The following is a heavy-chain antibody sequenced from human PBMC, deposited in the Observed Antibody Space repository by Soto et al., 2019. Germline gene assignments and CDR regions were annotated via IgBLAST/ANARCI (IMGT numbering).Heavy chain of an antibody. Sequence: SSGVGGVLQAPGQGLEWMGWISAYNGNTNYAQKLQGRVTMTTDTSTSTAYMELRSLRSDDTAVYYCARDVGYGLIDYWGQGTLVTVSS. CDR1: SSG. V-gene: IGHV1-18*01. CDR3: ARDVGYGLIDY. CDR2: ISAYNGNT. D-gene: IGHD5-18*01. J-gene: IGHJ4*02.